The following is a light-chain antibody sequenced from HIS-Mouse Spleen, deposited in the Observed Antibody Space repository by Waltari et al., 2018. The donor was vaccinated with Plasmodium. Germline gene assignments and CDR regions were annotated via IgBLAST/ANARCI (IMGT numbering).Light chain of an antibody. Sequence: QSALTQPASVSGSPGHSIPISCTGTSSDVASSNLVSWYQQHPGKAPKLMIYEGSKRPSGVSNRFSGSKSGNTASLTISGLQAEDEADYYCCSYAGSSTYVFGTGTKVTVL. J-gene: IGLJ1*01. CDR3: CSYAGSSTYV. V-gene: IGLV2-23*01. CDR1: SSDVASSNL. CDR2: EGS.